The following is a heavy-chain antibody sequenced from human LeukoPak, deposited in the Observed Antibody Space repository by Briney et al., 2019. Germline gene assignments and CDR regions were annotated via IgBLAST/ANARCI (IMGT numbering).Heavy chain of an antibody. Sequence: GGALRLSCAAPGCPFSSHSRKWVRQAPGKGLEWVPPIRSSSSYIYYAASVKGRYTISRDNAKKSVYVQTNSWRAEDAVVYYCGRGRGGNYGANSGHFVLWGQGPLVTVSS. CDR3: GRGRGGNYGANSGHFVL. CDR2: IRSSSSYI. CDR1: GCPFSSHS. V-gene: IGHV3-21*01. J-gene: IGHJ4*02. D-gene: IGHD4-23*01.